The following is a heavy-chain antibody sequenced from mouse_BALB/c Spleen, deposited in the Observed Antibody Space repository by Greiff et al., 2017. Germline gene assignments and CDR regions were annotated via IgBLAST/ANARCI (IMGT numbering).Heavy chain of an antibody. Sequence: EVQGVESGPGLVKPSQSLSLTCTVTGYSITSDYAWNWIRQFPGNKLEWMGYISYSGSTSYNPSLKSRISITRDTSKNQFFLQLNSVTTEDTATYYCARFYDYDRDWYFDVWGAGTTVTVSS. J-gene: IGHJ1*01. D-gene: IGHD2-4*01. V-gene: IGHV3-2*02. CDR2: ISYSGST. CDR3: ARFYDYDRDWYFDV. CDR1: GYSITSDYA.